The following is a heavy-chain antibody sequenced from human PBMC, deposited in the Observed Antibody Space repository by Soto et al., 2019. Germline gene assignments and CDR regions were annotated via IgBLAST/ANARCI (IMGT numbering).Heavy chain of an antibody. Sequence: GGSLRLSCAASRFTFSSYGMHWVRQAPGKGLEWVAVIWYDGSNKYYADSVKGRFTISRDNSKNTLYLQMNSLRAEDTAVYYCARDLIVSQYYYDSSGSYGMDVWGQGTTVTVSS. CDR3: ARDLIVSQYYYDSSGSYGMDV. D-gene: IGHD3-22*01. V-gene: IGHV3-33*01. CDR1: RFTFSSYG. CDR2: IWYDGSNK. J-gene: IGHJ6*02.